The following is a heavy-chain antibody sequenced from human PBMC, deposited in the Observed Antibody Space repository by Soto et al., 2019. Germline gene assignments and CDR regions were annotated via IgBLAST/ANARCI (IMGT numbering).Heavy chain of an antibody. Sequence: PSETLSLTCTVSASSISGSTDYWDWIRQSPGKGLEWIGSIYYTGSAYYNPSLKSRVTISIDTSKNQFSLNLNSVTASDTAVYYCARTQTGPTRGSFDMWGQGTMVTVSS. CDR3: ARTQTGPTRGSFDM. CDR2: IYYTGSA. D-gene: IGHD1-26*01. J-gene: IGHJ3*02. CDR1: ASSISGSTDY. V-gene: IGHV4-39*01.